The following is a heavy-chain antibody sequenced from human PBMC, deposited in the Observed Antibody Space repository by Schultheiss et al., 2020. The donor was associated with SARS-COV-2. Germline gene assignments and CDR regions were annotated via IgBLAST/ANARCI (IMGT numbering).Heavy chain of an antibody. CDR2: ISSSSSYI. CDR3: ARDPDIVVVVAATPGWFDP. CDR1: GFTFSNAW. D-gene: IGHD2-15*01. J-gene: IGHJ5*02. Sequence: GESLKISCAASGFTFSNAWMSWVRQAPGKGLEWVSSISSSSSYIYYADSVKGRFTISRDNAKNSLYLQMNSLRAEDTAVYYCARDPDIVVVVAATPGWFDPWGQGTLVTVSS. V-gene: IGHV3-21*01.